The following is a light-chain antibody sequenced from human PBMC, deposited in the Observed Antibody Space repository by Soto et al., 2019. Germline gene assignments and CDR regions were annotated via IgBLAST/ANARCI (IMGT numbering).Light chain of an antibody. J-gene: IGKJ4*01. Sequence: DIQITESPSSLSASVGDRVTITCQASQDMRNYLNWYQQKPGKAPKLLIYGASNLEAGVTPRFSGSGSGTEFSLTITSLQPEDIAVYYCQQYDTLPPTFGGGTKVDIK. V-gene: IGKV1-33*01. CDR2: GAS. CDR3: QQYDTLPPT. CDR1: QDMRNY.